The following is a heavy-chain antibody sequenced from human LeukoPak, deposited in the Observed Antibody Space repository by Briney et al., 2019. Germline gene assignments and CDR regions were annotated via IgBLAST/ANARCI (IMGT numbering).Heavy chain of an antibody. Sequence: VASVKVSCKASGYTFTAYYIHWVRQAPGQGLEWMGRINPNSGGTNYAQKFQGRVTMTRDTSISTAYMELSRLRPDDTAVYYCARPWEITMSERSYNWFDCWGQGTLVTVSS. CDR3: ARPWEITMSERSYNWFDC. J-gene: IGHJ5*01. CDR2: INPNSGGT. CDR1: GYTFTAYY. D-gene: IGHD1-26*01. V-gene: IGHV1-2*02.